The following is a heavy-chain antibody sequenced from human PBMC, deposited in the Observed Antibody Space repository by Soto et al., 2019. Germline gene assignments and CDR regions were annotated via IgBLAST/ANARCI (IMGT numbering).Heavy chain of an antibody. CDR2: IYYTGST. CDR3: ARGHKYCSGGSFSYFDH. CDR1: GVSISSHY. D-gene: IGHD2-15*01. J-gene: IGHJ4*02. Sequence: PSETLSLTCTVSGVSISSHYWSWIRTSPGKGLEWIGHIYYTGSTTYNPPLKSRVAISIDTSKNQFALNLSSVTTADTAMSFCARGHKYCSGGSFSYFDHWGQGSLVTVS. V-gene: IGHV4-59*11.